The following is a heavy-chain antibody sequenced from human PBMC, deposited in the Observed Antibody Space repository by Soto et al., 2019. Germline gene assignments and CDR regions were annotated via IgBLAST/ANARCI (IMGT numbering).Heavy chain of an antibody. D-gene: IGHD3-10*01. Sequence: SETLYLTCTVSGGSIGSGDHYWSWIRQPPGKGLEYFGYIYYTGTTYYNPSLKSRLSISVDTSKNQFSLKLSSVTAADTAVYYCARVMVRGVIRWFDPWGRGTLVTVSS. V-gene: IGHV4-30-4*01. CDR2: IYYTGTT. CDR1: GGSIGSGDHY. J-gene: IGHJ5*02. CDR3: ARVMVRGVIRWFDP.